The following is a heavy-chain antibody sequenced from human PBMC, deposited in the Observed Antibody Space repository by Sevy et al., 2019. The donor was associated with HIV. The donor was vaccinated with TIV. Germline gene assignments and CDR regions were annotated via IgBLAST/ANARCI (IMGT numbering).Heavy chain of an antibody. Sequence: GGSLRLSCAASGFTFSNSAMSWVRQAPGKGLEWVSTFSFGCGKLNYADSVKGRFTISRDNSKNTRYLQMNSLRAEDTALYFCAREGCSKPHDYWGQGTLVTVSS. CDR3: AREGCSKPHDY. CDR1: GFTFSNSA. V-gene: IGHV3-23*01. J-gene: IGHJ4*02. CDR2: FSFGCGKL. D-gene: IGHD2-2*01.